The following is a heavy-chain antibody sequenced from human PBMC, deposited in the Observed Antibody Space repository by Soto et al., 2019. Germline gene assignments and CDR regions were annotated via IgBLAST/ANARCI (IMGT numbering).Heavy chain of an antibody. CDR3: AKGRSYYYYYGVEV. J-gene: IGHJ6*02. CDR1: GFTFSDYY. CDR2: INSSAST. V-gene: IGHV3-11*01. Sequence: GGSLRLSCAASGFTFSDYYMSWIRQAPGKGLEWVSYINSSASTYYADSVQGRFTISRDNSKSTLYLQMNSLRAEDTALYYCAKGRSYYYYYGVEVWGQGTTVTVSS.